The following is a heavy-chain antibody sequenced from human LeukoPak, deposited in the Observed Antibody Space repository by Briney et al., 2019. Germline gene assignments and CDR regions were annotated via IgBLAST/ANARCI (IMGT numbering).Heavy chain of an antibody. CDR1: GFTFGDYA. J-gene: IGHJ3*01. Sequence: SGRSLRRSCTASGFTFGDYAMSWVRQAPGKGLEWVSYITNSGDTTYYAPSVKGRFTISRDNAKNSLYLEMKSLRAEDTAVYYCVRGGSIGYVLNAFDVWGQGTKVSVSS. V-gene: IGHV3-48*03. CDR3: VRGGSIGYVLNAFDV. CDR2: ITNSGDTT. D-gene: IGHD3-22*01.